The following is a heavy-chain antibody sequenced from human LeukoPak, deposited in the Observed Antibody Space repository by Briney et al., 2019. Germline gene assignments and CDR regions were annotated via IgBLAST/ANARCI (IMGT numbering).Heavy chain of an antibody. D-gene: IGHD5-12*01. CDR3: AKGGGYEAQYYYYYLDV. CDR2: IRYDGSNK. V-gene: IGHV3-30*02. Sequence: GGSLRLSCAASGLTFSSYGMYWVRQAPGKGLEGVAFIRYDGSNKYYADSVKGRFTISRDNSKNTLYLQMKSLRAEDTAVYYCAKGGGYEAQYYYYYLDVWGKGTTVTISS. CDR1: GLTFSSYG. J-gene: IGHJ6*03.